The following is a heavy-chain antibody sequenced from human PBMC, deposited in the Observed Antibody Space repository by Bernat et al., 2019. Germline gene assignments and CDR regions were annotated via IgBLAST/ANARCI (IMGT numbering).Heavy chain of an antibody. V-gene: IGHV3-23*01. CDR1: GFTFSSYA. CDR3: AKPYYDFWSGYYTGGLDY. J-gene: IGHJ4*02. Sequence: EVQLLESGGGLVQPGGSLRLSCAASGFTFSSYAMSWVRQAPGKGLEWVSAISGSGGSTYYADSVKDRFTISRDNSKNTLYLQMNSLRAEDTAVYYCAKPYYDFWSGYYTGGLDYWGQGTLVTVSS. CDR2: ISGSGGST. D-gene: IGHD3-3*01.